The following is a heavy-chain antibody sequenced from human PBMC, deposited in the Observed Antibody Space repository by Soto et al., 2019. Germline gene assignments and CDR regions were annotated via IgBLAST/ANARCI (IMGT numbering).Heavy chain of an antibody. CDR3: ARDLVRGADCLYY. Sequence: PXGSLRLSCAASGFTFSSYGMHWVRQAPGKGLEWVAVIWNDGSNMDYADSVKGRFTISRDNSKNTVYLHMNSLGAEDTAVYYCARDLVRGADCLYYWGQGNLVTVSS. D-gene: IGHD2-21*02. V-gene: IGHV3-33*01. CDR1: GFTFSSYG. J-gene: IGHJ4*02. CDR2: IWNDGSNM.